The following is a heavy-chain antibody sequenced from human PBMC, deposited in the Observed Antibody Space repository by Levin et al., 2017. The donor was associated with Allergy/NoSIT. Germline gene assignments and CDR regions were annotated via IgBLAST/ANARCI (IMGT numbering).Heavy chain of an antibody. D-gene: IGHD3-9*01. CDR1: GFTVSSNY. CDR3: AREWGMTGYLIY. V-gene: IGHV3-53*01. J-gene: IGHJ4*02. CDR2: IYSGGST. Sequence: GESLKISCAASGFTVSSNYTSWVRQAPGKGLEWVSVIYSGGSTYYADSVKGRFTISRDNSKNTLYLQMNSLRAEDTAVYYCAREWGMTGYLIYWGQGTLVTVSS.